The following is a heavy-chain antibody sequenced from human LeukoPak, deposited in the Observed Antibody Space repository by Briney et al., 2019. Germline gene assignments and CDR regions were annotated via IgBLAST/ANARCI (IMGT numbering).Heavy chain of an antibody. CDR2: IYYSGTT. Sequence: SETLSLTCTVSGGSISSSSYYWGWIRQHPGTDLEWIGYIYYSGTTYYNPSLKSRVTISVDTSKSQFSLRLSSVTAADTAVYYCARGQPYYFDYWGQGTLVTVSS. D-gene: IGHD1-14*01. V-gene: IGHV4-31*03. J-gene: IGHJ4*02. CDR3: ARGQPYYFDY. CDR1: GGSISSSSYY.